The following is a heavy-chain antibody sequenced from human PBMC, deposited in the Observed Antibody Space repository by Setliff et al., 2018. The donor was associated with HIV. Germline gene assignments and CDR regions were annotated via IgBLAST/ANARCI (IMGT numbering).Heavy chain of an antibody. V-gene: IGHV3-30*02. J-gene: IGHJ6*03. CDR1: GFNFRNYG. CDR3: AKPVYYYMDV. D-gene: IGHD2-8*01. CDR2: IWYDGNRK. Sequence: PGGSVRLSCVASGFNFRNYGMHWVRQAPGKGLEWVAVIWYDGNRKYYADSVKGRFTISRDNSKNTLFLQINSLRAEDTAVYYCAKPVYYYMDVWGKGTTVTVSS.